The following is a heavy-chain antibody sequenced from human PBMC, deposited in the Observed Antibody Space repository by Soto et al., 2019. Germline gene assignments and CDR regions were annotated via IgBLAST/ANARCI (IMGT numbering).Heavy chain of an antibody. CDR2: ISGSGVST. CDR3: ANMGNIYGDDRGGYFDY. CDR1: GFTFSSYA. D-gene: IGHD4-17*01. J-gene: IGHJ4*02. V-gene: IGHV3-23*01. Sequence: EVQLLESGGGLVQPGGSLRLSCAASGFTFSSYAMSWVRPAPGKGLEWVSAISGSGVSTYYADSVKGRFTISRDNSKNPLYLQMNSLSAEDTAVYYCANMGNIYGDDRGGYFDYWGQGTLVTVSS.